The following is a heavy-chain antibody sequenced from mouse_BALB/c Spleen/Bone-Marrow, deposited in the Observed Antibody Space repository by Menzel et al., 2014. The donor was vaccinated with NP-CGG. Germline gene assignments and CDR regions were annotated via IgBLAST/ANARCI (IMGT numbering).Heavy chain of an antibody. V-gene: IGHV5-9-4*01. Sequence: EVKLMESGGGSVKPGGSLKLSCAASGYTFSSYAMSWVRQSPEKRLEWVAEISSGGSYTYYPDTVTGRFTISRDNAKNTLYLEMSSLRSGDTAMYYCARAYRYDGGYYYAMDYWGQGTSVTVSS. CDR1: GYTFSSYA. CDR3: ARAYRYDGGYYYAMDY. CDR2: ISSGGSYT. J-gene: IGHJ4*01. D-gene: IGHD2-14*01.